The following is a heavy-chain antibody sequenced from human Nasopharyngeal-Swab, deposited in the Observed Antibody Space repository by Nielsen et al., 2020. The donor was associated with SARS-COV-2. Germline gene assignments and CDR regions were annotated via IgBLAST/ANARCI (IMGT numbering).Heavy chain of an antibody. D-gene: IGHD5-18*01. CDR3: ARDQLGDTAMVTLDY. J-gene: IGHJ4*02. CDR2: ISYDGSNK. Sequence: GESLKISCAASGFTFSSYAMHWVRQAPGKGLEWVAVISYDGSNKYYADSVKGRFTISRDNSKNTLCLQMNSLRAEDTAVYYCARDQLGDTAMVTLDYWGQGTLVTVSS. V-gene: IGHV3-30*04. CDR1: GFTFSSYA.